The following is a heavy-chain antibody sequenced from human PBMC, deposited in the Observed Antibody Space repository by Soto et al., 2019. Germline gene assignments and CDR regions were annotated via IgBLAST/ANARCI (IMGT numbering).Heavy chain of an antibody. J-gene: IGHJ4*02. V-gene: IGHV4-34*01. CDR1: GGSFSGYY. Sequence: PSETLSLTCAVYGGSFSGYYWSWIRQPPGKGLEWIGEINHSGSTNYNPSLKSRVTISVDTSKNQFSLKLSSVTAADTAVYYCARGGEYVYYDFWSGYYWHYWGQGTLVTVSS. CDR2: INHSGST. CDR3: ARGGEYVYYDFWSGYYWHY. D-gene: IGHD3-3*01.